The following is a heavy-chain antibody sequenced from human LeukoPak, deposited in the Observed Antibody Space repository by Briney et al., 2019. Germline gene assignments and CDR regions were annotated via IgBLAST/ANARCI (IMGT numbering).Heavy chain of an antibody. CDR3: AKRSPPISSTVWFGESEDYYYGMDV. CDR1: GFTFSSYA. J-gene: IGHJ6*02. D-gene: IGHD3-10*01. CDR2: ISGSGGST. V-gene: IGHV3-23*01. Sequence: SGGSLRLSCAASGFTFSSYAMSWVRQAPGKGLEWVSAISGSGGSTYYADSVKGRFTISRDNSKNTLYLQMNSLRAEDTAVYYCAKRSPPISSTVWFGESEDYYYGMDVWGQGTTVTVSS.